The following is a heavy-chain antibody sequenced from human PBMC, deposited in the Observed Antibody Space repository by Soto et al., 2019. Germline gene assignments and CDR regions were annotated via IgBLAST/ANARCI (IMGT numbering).Heavy chain of an antibody. Sequence: SETLSLTCRVSGASVSSDGYYWTWLRQYSGGGLEFIGYISHSGITYHNPSLQSRPTLSVDTSKDHFSLDLRFVTVADTAIYYCAAAWSSILLSQSCGQGPLVTVS. CDR2: ISHSGIT. V-gene: IGHV4-31*03. CDR3: AAAWSSILLSQS. J-gene: IGHJ5*02. D-gene: IGHD3-3*02. CDR1: GASVSSDGYY.